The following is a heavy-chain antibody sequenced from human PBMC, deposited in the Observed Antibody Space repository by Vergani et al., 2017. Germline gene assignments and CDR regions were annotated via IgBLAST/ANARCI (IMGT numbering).Heavy chain of an antibody. CDR1: GDPFNSYT. D-gene: IGHD2-8*01. Sequence: QVHLVQSGAEVKKPGSSVRISCKGSGDPFNSYTVNWVRQAPGQGLEWMGRIVPVFDTTNFAQKFQGRVMMTADQSTSTAYMELSSLGSDDTAVYFCATGPRGGVYPHFKYWGQGTLVTVSS. CDR3: ATGPRGGVYPHFKY. V-gene: IGHV1-69*08. CDR2: IVPVFDTT. J-gene: IGHJ4*02.